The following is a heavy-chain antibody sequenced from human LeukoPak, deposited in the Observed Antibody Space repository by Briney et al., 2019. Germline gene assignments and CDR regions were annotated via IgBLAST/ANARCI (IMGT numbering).Heavy chain of an antibody. D-gene: IGHD3-22*01. Sequence: ASVKVSCKASGYTFTTYAMNWVRQAPGQGLEWMGWINTNTGNPTYAQGFTGRFVFSLDTSVSTAYLQISSLKAEDTAVYYCARENYDSSGLAFDPWGQGTLVTVSS. CDR1: GYTFTTYA. J-gene: IGHJ5*02. V-gene: IGHV7-4-1*02. CDR3: ARENYDSSGLAFDP. CDR2: INTNTGNP.